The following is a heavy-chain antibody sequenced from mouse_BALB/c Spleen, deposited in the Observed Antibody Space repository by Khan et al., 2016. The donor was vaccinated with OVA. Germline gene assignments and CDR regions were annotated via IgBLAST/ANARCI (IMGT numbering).Heavy chain of an antibody. CDR2: IWAGGST. CDR3: ARLEDI. Sequence: QMQLEESGPALVAPSQSLSITCTVYGYSLTRYGVHWVRQPPGKGLEWLGLIWAGGSTNYNSAPMSRLSISKDNSKSQVFLKMNILQTDDTAMYYCARLEDIWGQGTTLTVSS. J-gene: IGHJ2*01. D-gene: IGHD1-3*01. CDR1: GYSLTRYG. V-gene: IGHV2-9*02.